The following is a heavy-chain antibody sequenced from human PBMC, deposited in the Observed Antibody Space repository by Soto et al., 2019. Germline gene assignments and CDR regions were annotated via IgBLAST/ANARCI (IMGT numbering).Heavy chain of an antibody. Sequence: GESLKISCAASGFTFSDYYMSWIRQAPGKGLEWVSYISSSGSTIYHADSVKGRFTISRGNAKNSLYLQMNSLRAEDTAVYYCARDQKWGLYFYYYGMDVWGQGTTVTVSS. CDR3: ARDQKWGLYFYYYGMDV. V-gene: IGHV3-11*01. J-gene: IGHJ6*02. D-gene: IGHD1-26*01. CDR1: GFTFSDYY. CDR2: ISSSGSTI.